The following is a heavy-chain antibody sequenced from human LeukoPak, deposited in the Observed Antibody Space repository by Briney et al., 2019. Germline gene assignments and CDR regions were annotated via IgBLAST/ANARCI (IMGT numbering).Heavy chain of an antibody. D-gene: IGHD1-26*01. CDR3: ARDPGGAVFDI. CDR1: GGSMSSGSYY. J-gene: IGHJ3*02. CDR2: SYNSGST. V-gene: IGHV4-61*02. Sequence: SETLSLTCTVSGGSMSSGSYYWRWIRQPAGKGGEWIGRSYNSGSTNYNPSLKSRVTISVDTSKNQFSLKLSSVTAADTAMYYCARDPGGAVFDIWGQGTMVTVSS.